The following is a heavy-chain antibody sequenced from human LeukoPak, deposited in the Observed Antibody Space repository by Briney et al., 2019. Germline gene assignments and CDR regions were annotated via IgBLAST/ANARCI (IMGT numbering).Heavy chain of an antibody. CDR2: ISTGSSTI. CDR1: GFTFSTYS. Sequence: QPGGSLRLSCAASGFTFSTYSMNWVRQAPGKGLEWVSYISTGSSTIFYADSVKGRFTISRDNAKNSLNLQMNSLRAEDTAVYYCATGLLSNWGPYYFDYWGQGALVTVSS. V-gene: IGHV3-48*01. D-gene: IGHD7-27*01. J-gene: IGHJ4*02. CDR3: ATGLLSNWGPYYFDY.